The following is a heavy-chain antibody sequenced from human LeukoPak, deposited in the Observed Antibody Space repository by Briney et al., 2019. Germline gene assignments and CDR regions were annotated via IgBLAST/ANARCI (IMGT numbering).Heavy chain of an antibody. CDR3: ARGFPPRRNYDRSGYYSYYFDY. CDR2: INAYNGYT. D-gene: IGHD3-22*01. Sequence: GASVKVSCKASGYTFTNYVISWVRQAPGQRLEWMGWINAYNGYTNHAQKVQGRVTITTDTSTSTAYMEMRSLRSDDTAVYYCARGFPPRRNYDRSGYYSYYFDYWGQGTLVTVSS. V-gene: IGHV1-18*01. J-gene: IGHJ4*02. CDR1: GYTFTNYV.